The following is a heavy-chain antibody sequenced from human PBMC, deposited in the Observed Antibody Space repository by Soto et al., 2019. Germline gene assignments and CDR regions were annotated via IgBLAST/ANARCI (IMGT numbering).Heavy chain of an antibody. V-gene: IGHV4-31*03. Sequence: QVQLQESGPGLVKPSQTVSLTCTVSGGSISSGGHYWSWIRQHPGKGLEWIGYIYYSGSSYYNPFRKSRVSISVDTSKNQFSLKLSSVTAADTAVYYCERAGPYDFCSGYPFEYWGRGTLVAVSS. CDR2: IYYSGSS. CDR1: GGSISSGGHY. D-gene: IGHD3-3*01. CDR3: ERAGPYDFCSGYPFEY. J-gene: IGHJ4*02.